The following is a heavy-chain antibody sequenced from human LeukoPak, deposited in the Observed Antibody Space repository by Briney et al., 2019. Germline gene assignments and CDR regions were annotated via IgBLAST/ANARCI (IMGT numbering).Heavy chain of an antibody. CDR3: ETPRTTGTYDY. D-gene: IGHD1-1*01. CDR2: FHHEDGET. V-gene: IGHV1-24*01. J-gene: IGHJ4*02. CDR1: VYTLTELS. Sequence: ASVNVSCKISVYTLTELSMHWVRQAPGTGLEWMGGFHHEDGETIYGQKFQGRVTMTEDTSTDTAYMEVSSLRSEDTAVHYCETPRTTGTYDYWGQGTLVSVSS.